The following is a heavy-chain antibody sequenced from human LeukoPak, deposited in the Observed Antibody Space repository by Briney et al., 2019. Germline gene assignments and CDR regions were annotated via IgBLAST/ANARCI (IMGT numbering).Heavy chain of an antibody. V-gene: IGHV3-30*02. Sequence: GGSLRLSCAASGFTFSTYNVHWVRQAPGKGLEWVAFIRYDGSDDDYTDSVKGRFTISRDNAKNSLYLQMNSLRAEDTAVYYCARVRVSNDRWGQGTLVTVSS. CDR1: GFTFSTYN. D-gene: IGHD3-9*01. CDR2: IRYDGSDD. CDR3: ARVRVSNDR. J-gene: IGHJ4*02.